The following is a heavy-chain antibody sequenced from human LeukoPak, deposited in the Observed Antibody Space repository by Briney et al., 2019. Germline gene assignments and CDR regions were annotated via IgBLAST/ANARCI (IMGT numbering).Heavy chain of an antibody. CDR1: GYTFTSYD. CDR2: TIPIFGTA. CDR3: ASRGSWGGNYFDY. V-gene: IGHV1-69*05. J-gene: IGHJ4*02. D-gene: IGHD1-26*01. Sequence: ASVKVSCKASGYTFTSYDINWVRQAPGQGLEWMGGTIPIFGTANYAQKFQGRVTITTDESTSTAYMELSSLRSEDTAVYYCASRGSWGGNYFDYWGQGTLVTVSS.